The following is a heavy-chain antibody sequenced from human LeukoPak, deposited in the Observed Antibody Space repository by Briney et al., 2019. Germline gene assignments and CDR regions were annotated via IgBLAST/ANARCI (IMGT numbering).Heavy chain of an antibody. D-gene: IGHD6-19*01. Sequence: SETLSLTCTVSGGSISSYYCSWIRQPPGKGLEWIGYIYYSGSTNYNPSLKSRVTISVDTSKNQFSLRLSSVTAADTAVYYCARGLIAVAGTYWSYYFDYWGQGTLVTVSS. CDR3: ARGLIAVAGTYWSYYFDY. V-gene: IGHV4-59*01. CDR1: GGSISSYY. CDR2: IYYSGST. J-gene: IGHJ4*02.